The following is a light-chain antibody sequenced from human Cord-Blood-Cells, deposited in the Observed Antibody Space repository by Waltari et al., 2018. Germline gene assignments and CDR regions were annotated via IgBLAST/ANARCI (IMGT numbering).Light chain of an antibody. Sequence: EVILTQSSGTLSFSPAERAALPCRATQSVISSYLAWYQQKPGQAPRLLIYGASSRATGIPARFSGSGSGTDFTLTISSLEPEDFAVYYCQQYSSSPRLTFGGGTKVEIK. CDR1: QSVISSY. V-gene: IGKV3-20*01. J-gene: IGKJ4*01. CDR2: GAS. CDR3: QQYSSSPRLT.